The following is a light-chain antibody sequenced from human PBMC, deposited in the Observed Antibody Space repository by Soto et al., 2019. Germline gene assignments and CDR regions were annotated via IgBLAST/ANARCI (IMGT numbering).Light chain of an antibody. CDR2: WAS. CDR3: QQYYSTPPT. V-gene: IGKV4-1*01. Sequence: DIVMTQSPDSLAVSKGERATTNCKSSQSVLYSSNNKNYLAWYQQKPGQPPKLLIYWASTRESGVPDRFSGSGSGTDFTLTISSLQAEDVAVYYCQQYYSTPPTFGQGTKVDI. J-gene: IGKJ1*01. CDR1: QSVLYSSNNKNY.